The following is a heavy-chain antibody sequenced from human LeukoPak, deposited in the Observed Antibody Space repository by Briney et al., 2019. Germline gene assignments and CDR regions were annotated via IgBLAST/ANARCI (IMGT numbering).Heavy chain of an antibody. CDR2: FDPEDGET. V-gene: IGHV1-24*01. CDR1: GYTLTELS. D-gene: IGHD3-10*01. J-gene: IGHJ6*02. Sequence: ASVNVSCKVSGYTLTELSMHWVRQAPGTGQGRMGGFDPEDGETIYAQKFQGRVTMTEDTSTDTAYMELSSLRSEDTAVYYCATTRTQWFGELSLTPNGMDVWGQGTTVTVSS. CDR3: ATTRTQWFGELSLTPNGMDV.